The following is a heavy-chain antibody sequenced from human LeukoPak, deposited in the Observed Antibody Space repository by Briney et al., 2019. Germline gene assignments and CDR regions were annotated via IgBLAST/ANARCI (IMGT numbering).Heavy chain of an antibody. CDR2: INPNSGGT. V-gene: IGHV1-2*02. J-gene: IGHJ6*03. Sequence: ASVKVSCKASGYTFTGYYIHWVRQAPGQGLEWMGWINPNSGGTNYAQKFQGRVTMTRDTSISTAYMELSRLRSDDTAVYYCARADYGSGSYYYYYYYMDVWGKGTTVTVSS. CDR1: GYTFTGYY. D-gene: IGHD3-10*01. CDR3: ARADYGSGSYYYYYYYMDV.